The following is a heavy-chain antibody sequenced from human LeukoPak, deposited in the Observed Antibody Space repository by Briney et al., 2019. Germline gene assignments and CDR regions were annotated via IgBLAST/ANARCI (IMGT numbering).Heavy chain of an antibody. Sequence: GGSLRLSCAASGFTFSSYAMSWVRQAPGKGLEWVSAISGSGGSTYYADSVKGRFAISRDNSKNTLYLQMNSLRAEDTAVYYCAKDRSSFVHADASDIWGQGTMVTVSS. V-gene: IGHV3-23*01. D-gene: IGHD6-6*01. CDR3: AKDRSSFVHADASDI. CDR2: ISGSGGST. CDR1: GFTFSSYA. J-gene: IGHJ3*02.